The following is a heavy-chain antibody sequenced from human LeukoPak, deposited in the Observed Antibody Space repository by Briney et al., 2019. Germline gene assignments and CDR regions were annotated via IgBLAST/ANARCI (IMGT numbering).Heavy chain of an antibody. D-gene: IGHD3-10*01. CDR2: LTSGENT. V-gene: IGHV3-23*01. CDR3: AKAELLWFGELSANYFDY. CDR1: GFTFSNYA. J-gene: IGHJ4*02. Sequence: SGGSLRLSCAASGFTFSNYAWNWVRQAPGKGLEWVSTLTSGENTDYADSVKGRFTISRDNSKNTLYLQMNSLRAEDTAVYYCAKAELLWFGELSANYFDYWGQGTLVTVSS.